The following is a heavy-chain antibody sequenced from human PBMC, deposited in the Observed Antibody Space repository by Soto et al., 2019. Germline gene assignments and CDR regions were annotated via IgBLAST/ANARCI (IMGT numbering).Heavy chain of an antibody. CDR2: IIPILGIA. D-gene: IGHD3-10*01. CDR1: GGTFSSYT. Sequence: SVKVSCKASGGTFSSYTISWVRQAPGQGLEWMGRIIPILGIANYAQKFQGRVTITADKSTSTAYMELSSLRSEDTAVYYCAQKGDYYGSGDLNDAFDIWGQGTMVTVSS. V-gene: IGHV1-69*02. CDR3: AQKGDYYGSGDLNDAFDI. J-gene: IGHJ3*02.